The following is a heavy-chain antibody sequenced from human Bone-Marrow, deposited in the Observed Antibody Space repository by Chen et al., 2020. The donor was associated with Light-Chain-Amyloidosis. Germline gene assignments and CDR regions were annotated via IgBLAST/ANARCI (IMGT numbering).Heavy chain of an antibody. Sequence: EVQLVESGGGLVQPGRSLRLSCAASGFTFNDYAMYWVRQGPGNGLEWVSGISSNSGSIGYADSVKGRFSISSDNAKNYLHLQMNSLRPEDTALYYCVKSLIPSRYLYHYYMDVWGKGTTVIVSS. V-gene: IGHV3-9*01. D-gene: IGHD1-1*01. J-gene: IGHJ6*03. CDR3: VKSLIPSRYLYHYYMDV. CDR1: GFTFNDYA. CDR2: ISSNSGSI.